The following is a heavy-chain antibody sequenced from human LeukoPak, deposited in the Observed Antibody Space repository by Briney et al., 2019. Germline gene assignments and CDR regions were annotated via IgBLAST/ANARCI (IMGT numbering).Heavy chain of an antibody. V-gene: IGHV4-59*01. J-gene: IGHJ5*02. CDR1: GGSISSYY. Sequence: SETLSLTCTVSGGSISSYYWSWIRQPPGKGLEWIGYIYYSGSTNYNPSLKSRVTISVDTSKNQFYLKLSSVTAADTAVYYCARVGYYDILTGSIGWFDPWGQGTLVTVSS. CDR2: IYYSGST. CDR3: ARVGYYDILTGSIGWFDP. D-gene: IGHD3-9*01.